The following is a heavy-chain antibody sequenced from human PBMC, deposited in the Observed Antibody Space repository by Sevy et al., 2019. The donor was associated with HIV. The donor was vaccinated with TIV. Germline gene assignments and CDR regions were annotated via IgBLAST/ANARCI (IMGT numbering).Heavy chain of an antibody. Sequence: GGSLRLSCAASGFTFDDYAMPWVRQAPGKGLEWVSGISWISGSIGYADSVKGRFTISRDNAKNSLYLQMNSLRAEDTALYYCAKDSGDGYNLYYFDYWGQGTLVTVSS. CDR3: AKDSGDGYNLYYFDY. V-gene: IGHV3-9*01. CDR2: ISWISGSI. J-gene: IGHJ4*02. D-gene: IGHD2-21*01. CDR1: GFTFDDYA.